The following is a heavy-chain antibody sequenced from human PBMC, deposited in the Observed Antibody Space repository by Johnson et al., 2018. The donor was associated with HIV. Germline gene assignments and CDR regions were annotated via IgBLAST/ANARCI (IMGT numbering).Heavy chain of an antibody. CDR3: ARIAARGAFDI. J-gene: IGHJ3*02. CDR2: IGTAGDT. V-gene: IGHV3-13*01. D-gene: IGHD6-13*01. Sequence: EVHLVESGGGVVQPGGSLRLSCAASGFTFSSYDMHWVRQVTRKGLEWVSAIGTAGDTYYPGSVKGRFTISRENAKDSLYLQMNSLRAGDTAVHYCARIAARGAFDIWGQGTMVTVSS. CDR1: GFTFSSYD.